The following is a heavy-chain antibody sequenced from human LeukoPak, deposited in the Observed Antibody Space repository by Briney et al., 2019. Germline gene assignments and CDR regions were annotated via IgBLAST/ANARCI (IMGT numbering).Heavy chain of an antibody. CDR3: AKDSYSSSWYGLFDY. CDR1: GFTFSSYA. V-gene: IGHV3-23*01. D-gene: IGHD6-13*01. Sequence: PGGSLRLSCAAPGFTFSSYAMSWVRQAPGKGLEWVSAISGSGGSTYYADSVKGRFTISRDNSKNTLYLQMSSLRAEDTAVYYCAKDSYSSSWYGLFDYWGQGTLVTVSS. CDR2: ISGSGGST. J-gene: IGHJ4*02.